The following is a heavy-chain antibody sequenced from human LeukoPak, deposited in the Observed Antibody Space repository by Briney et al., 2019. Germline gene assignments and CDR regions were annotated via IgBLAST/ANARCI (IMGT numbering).Heavy chain of an antibody. Sequence: SETLSLACAVYGGSFSGQDWSWIRQPPGKGLEWIGEINHSGSTNYHPSLKSRVTISVDTSKNQFSLNLSSVTAADTAVYYCARAAQRPRSGYYYRGQGTRVTVSS. CDR3: ARAAQRPRSGYYY. CDR1: GGSFSGQD. J-gene: IGHJ4*02. V-gene: IGHV4-34*01. CDR2: INHSGST. D-gene: IGHD3-3*01.